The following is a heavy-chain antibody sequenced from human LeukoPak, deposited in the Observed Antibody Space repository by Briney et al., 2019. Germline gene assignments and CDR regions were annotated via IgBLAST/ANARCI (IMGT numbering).Heavy chain of an antibody. D-gene: IGHD2-15*01. Sequence: SETLSLTCAVSGYSISSGYYWGWIRQPPGKGLGWIGSIYHSGSTYYNPSLKSRVTISVDTSKNQFSLKLSSVTAADTAVYYCARLSQDTWDAFDIWGQGTMVTVSS. CDR3: ARLSQDTWDAFDI. CDR2: IYHSGST. J-gene: IGHJ3*02. CDR1: GYSISSGYY. V-gene: IGHV4-38-2*01.